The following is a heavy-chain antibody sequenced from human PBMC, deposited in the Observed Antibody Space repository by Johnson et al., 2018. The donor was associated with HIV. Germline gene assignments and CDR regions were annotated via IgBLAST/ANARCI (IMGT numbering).Heavy chain of an antibody. J-gene: IGHJ3*02. CDR2: ISYDGNKK. CDR1: GFTFSSYA. D-gene: IGHD1-26*01. V-gene: IGHV3-30*04. Sequence: VQLLESGGGVVQPGRSLRIYCAVSGFTFSSYAMHWVRLAPGKGLQWVAVISYDGNKKYYADSVKGRFTISSDISKNTLYLQMNSLRAEDTAVYYWTMIIQAGWGLLSDAFDIWGQGTMVTVSS. CDR3: TMIIQAGWGLLSDAFDI.